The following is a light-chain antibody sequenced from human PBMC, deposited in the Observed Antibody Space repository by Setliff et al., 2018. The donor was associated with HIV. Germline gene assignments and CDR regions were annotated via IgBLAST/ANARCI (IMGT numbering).Light chain of an antibody. J-gene: IGLJ1*01. Sequence: QAVVTQEPSLAVSPGGTVTLTCGSSTGTVTHGHYPYWFQQKPGQAPRTLIYDTDNKHSWTPARFSGSLLGGKAALTLSGALPEDEAEYYCLLSFDNVVYVFGTGTKVTVL. CDR3: LLSFDNVVYV. V-gene: IGLV7-46*01. CDR2: DTD. CDR1: TGTVTHGHY.